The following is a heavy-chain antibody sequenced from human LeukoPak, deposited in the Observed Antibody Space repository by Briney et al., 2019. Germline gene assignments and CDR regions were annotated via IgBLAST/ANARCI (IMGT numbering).Heavy chain of an antibody. CDR1: GYSFTSYW. CDR2: IYPGDSDT. V-gene: IGHV5-51*01. CDR3: ARHRYCSSTSCPLDYYYMDV. D-gene: IGHD2-2*01. Sequence: GESLKISCKGSGYSFTSYWIGWVRQMPGKGLEWMGIIYPGDSDTRYSPSFQGRVTISADKSISTAYLQWSSLEASDTAMYYCARHRYCSSTSCPLDYYYMDVWGKGTTVTVSS. J-gene: IGHJ6*03.